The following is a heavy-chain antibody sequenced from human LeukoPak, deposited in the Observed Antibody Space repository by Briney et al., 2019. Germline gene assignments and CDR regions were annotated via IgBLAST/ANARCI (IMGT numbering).Heavy chain of an antibody. V-gene: IGHV3-11*04. J-gene: IGHJ4*02. CDR1: GFTFSDYY. CDR2: ISSSGSTI. CDR3: ARDPLRGAPDYFDY. D-gene: IGHD1-14*01. Sequence: PGGSLRLSCAASGFTFSDYYMSWIRQAPGKGLEWVSYISSSGSTIYYADSVKGRFTISRDNAKNSLYLQMDSLRTEDTGVYYCARDPLRGAPDYFDYWGQGTLVTVSS.